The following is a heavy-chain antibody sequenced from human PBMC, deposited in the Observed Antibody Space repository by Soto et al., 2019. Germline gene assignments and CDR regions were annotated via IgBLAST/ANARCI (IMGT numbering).Heavy chain of an antibody. CDR1: GFTFNTFA. Sequence: YLETAGFTFNTFAVNWFRNNTRKGRECVASCSGSGGTTYYAHSAKGRFTISRDTSKNTLYLQMNSLSAEDTAAYYCAKGFIGLVTPIRPHDNFGVWGQGPMVTVS. CDR3: AKGFIGLVTPIRPHDNFGV. CDR2: CSGSGGTT. J-gene: IGHJ3*01. D-gene: IGHD2-8*02. V-gene: IGHV3-23*01.